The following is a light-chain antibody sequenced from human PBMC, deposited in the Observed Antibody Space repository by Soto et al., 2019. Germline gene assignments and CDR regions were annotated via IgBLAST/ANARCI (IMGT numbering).Light chain of an antibody. J-gene: IGLJ2*01. CDR2: GSS. V-gene: IGLV1-40*01. CDR1: SSNIGAGHV. Sequence: QSVLTQPPSVSGAPGQRVTISCTGSSSNIGAGHVVHWYQQFPGRAPNLLIYGSSNRPSGVPDRFSGSKSGTSASLAITGLQDEDEAAYYCQSYDNGLSASVFGGGTKLTVL. CDR3: QSYDNGLSASV.